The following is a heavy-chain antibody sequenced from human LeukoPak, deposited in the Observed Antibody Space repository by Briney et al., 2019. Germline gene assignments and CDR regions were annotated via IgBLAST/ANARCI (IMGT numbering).Heavy chain of an antibody. CDR3: ARGRGVTDVDY. J-gene: IGHJ4*02. Sequence: GGSLRLSWAASGFTFSSYAMHWVRQAPGKGLEWVAVISYDGSNKYYADSVKGRFTISRDNSKNTLYLQMNSLRAEDTAVYYCARGRGVTDVDYWGQGTLVTVSS. V-gene: IGHV3-30*04. D-gene: IGHD3-10*01. CDR1: GFTFSSYA. CDR2: ISYDGSNK.